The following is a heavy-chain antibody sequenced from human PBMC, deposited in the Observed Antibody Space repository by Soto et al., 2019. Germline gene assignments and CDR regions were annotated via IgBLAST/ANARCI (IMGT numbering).Heavy chain of an antibody. CDR2: ISGSGGST. D-gene: IGHD5-12*01. CDR1: GFTFSSYA. Sequence: GGSLRLSCAASGFTFSSYAMSWVRQAPGKGLEWVSAISGSGGSTYYADSVKGRFTISRDNSKNPLYLQMNSLRAEDTAVYYCAKGGYSGYDYFDYWGQGTLVTVSS. CDR3: AKGGYSGYDYFDY. V-gene: IGHV3-23*01. J-gene: IGHJ4*02.